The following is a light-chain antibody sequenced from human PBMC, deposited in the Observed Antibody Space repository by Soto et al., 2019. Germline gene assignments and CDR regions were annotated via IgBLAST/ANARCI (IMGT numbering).Light chain of an antibody. J-gene: IGLJ3*02. CDR2: SKD. CDR3: AAWDDRLNGRV. V-gene: IGLV1-44*01. Sequence: QSVLTQPPSASGTPGQRVTISCSGSSSNIGANAVNWYQQLPGTAPKLLIYSKDQRPSGVPDRFSVSKSGTSASLAISGLQSEDEADYYCAAWDDRLNGRVFGGGTKLTVL. CDR1: SSNIGANA.